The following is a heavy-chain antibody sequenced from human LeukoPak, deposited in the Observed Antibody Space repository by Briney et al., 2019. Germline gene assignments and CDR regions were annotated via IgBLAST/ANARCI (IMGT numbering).Heavy chain of an antibody. J-gene: IGHJ4*02. Sequence: GGSLRLSCAASGFTFSSYAMHWVRQAPGKGLEWAAVISYDGSNKYYADSVKGRFTISRDNSKNTLYLQMNSLRAEDTAVYYCASGNSSTSVDYWGQGTLVTVSS. D-gene: IGHD2-2*01. V-gene: IGHV3-30-3*01. CDR1: GFTFSSYA. CDR2: ISYDGSNK. CDR3: ASGNSSTSVDY.